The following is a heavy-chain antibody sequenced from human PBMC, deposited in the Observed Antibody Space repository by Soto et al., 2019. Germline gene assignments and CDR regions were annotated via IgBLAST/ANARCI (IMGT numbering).Heavy chain of an antibody. CDR2: ISGSGGST. Sequence: GGSLRLSCAASGFTFSSYAMSWVRQAPGKGLEWVSAISGSGGSTYYADSVKGRFTISRDNSKNTLYLQMNSLRAEDTAVYYCAKDQLAMGLGHFLLSESLDYFDYWGQGTLVTVSS. J-gene: IGHJ4*02. CDR1: GFTFSSYA. CDR3: AKDQLAMGLGHFLLSESLDYFDY. D-gene: IGHD3-3*02. V-gene: IGHV3-23*01.